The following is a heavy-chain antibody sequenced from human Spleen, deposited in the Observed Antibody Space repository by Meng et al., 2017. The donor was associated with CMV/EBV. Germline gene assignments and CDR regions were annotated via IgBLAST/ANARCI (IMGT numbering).Heavy chain of an antibody. Sequence: ASVKVSCKASGYRFTDYGIAWVRQAPGQGLKWMGWIGPDNGLTNYAQKFQDRVTMTTDTSTSTAYMELRSLRSDDTAVYYCAREKYSTFDLWGRGSLVTVSS. D-gene: IGHD2-21*01. CDR3: AREKYSTFDL. V-gene: IGHV1-18*01. CDR2: IGPDNGLT. J-gene: IGHJ2*01. CDR1: GYRFTDYG.